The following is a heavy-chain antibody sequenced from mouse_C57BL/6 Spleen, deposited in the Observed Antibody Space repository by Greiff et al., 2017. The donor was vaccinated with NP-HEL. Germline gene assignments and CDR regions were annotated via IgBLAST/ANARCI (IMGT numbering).Heavy chain of an antibody. CDR1: GYTFTSYW. J-gene: IGHJ3*01. Sequence: QVQLKQPGAELVMPGASVKLSCKASGYTFTSYWMHWVKQRPGQGLEWIGEIDPSDSYTNYNQKFKGKSTLTVDKSSSTAYMQLSSLTSEDSAVYYCARGIAWFAYWGQGTLVTVSA. V-gene: IGHV1-69*01. CDR3: ARGIAWFAY. CDR2: IDPSDSYT.